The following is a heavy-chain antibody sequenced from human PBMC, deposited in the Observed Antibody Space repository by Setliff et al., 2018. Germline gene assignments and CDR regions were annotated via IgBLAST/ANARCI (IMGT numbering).Heavy chain of an antibody. Sequence: GGSLRLSCAASGFTFRSYAMSWVRQAPGKGLEWVSYISSSYTIYYADSVKGRFTLSRDNAKNSLYLQMNSLRAEDTAVYYCARALRDSSSFTYYYYYGMDVWGQGTTVTVSS. D-gene: IGHD6-13*01. CDR3: ARALRDSSSFTYYYYYGMDV. V-gene: IGHV3-48*04. CDR1: GFTFRSYA. CDR2: ISSSYTI. J-gene: IGHJ6*02.